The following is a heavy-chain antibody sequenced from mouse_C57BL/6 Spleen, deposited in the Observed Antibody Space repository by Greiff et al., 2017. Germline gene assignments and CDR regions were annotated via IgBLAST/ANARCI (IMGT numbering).Heavy chain of an antibody. V-gene: IGHV2-2*01. Sequence: QVQLKQSGPGLVQPSQSLSITCTVSGFSLTSYGVHWVRQSPGKGLEWLGVIWSGGSTDYTAAFISRLSISKDNSKIQVFFKMNSLQADDTAIYYCARVYGSSYGWYFDVWGTGTTVTVSA. J-gene: IGHJ1*03. CDR3: ARVYGSSYGWYFDV. CDR1: GFSLTSYG. CDR2: IWSGGST. D-gene: IGHD1-1*01.